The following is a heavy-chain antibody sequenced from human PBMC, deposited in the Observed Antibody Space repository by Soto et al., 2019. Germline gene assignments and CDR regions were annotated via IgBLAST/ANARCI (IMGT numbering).Heavy chain of an antibody. D-gene: IGHD3-10*01. V-gene: IGHV3-30*18. CDR2: ISSDGKNQ. CDR3: AKDCYYSSGTYMDV. Sequence: QVQLVESGGGVVQPGRSLRLSCAASGFTFNNYAMHWVRQAPGKGLEWVAVISSDGKNQYYADSAKGRFTISRDNSKNTLYLQMNSLRAEDTAVYYCAKDCYYSSGTYMDVWGQGTTVTVSS. J-gene: IGHJ6*02. CDR1: GFTFNNYA.